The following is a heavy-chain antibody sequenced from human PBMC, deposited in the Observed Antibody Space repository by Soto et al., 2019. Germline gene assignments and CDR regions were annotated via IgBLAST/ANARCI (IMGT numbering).Heavy chain of an antibody. J-gene: IGHJ4*02. D-gene: IGHD3-10*01. Sequence: EVQLLESGGGLGQPGGSLRVSCAASGFAFNIYAMSWVRHAPGKGLEWVSVISGSADSTNYADSVKGRFTISRDNSKNTVYLQMNSLRVEDTAVYYCAKARNHYGSGSYFDYWGQGTLVTVSS. CDR3: AKARNHYGSGSYFDY. CDR1: GFAFNIYA. V-gene: IGHV3-23*01. CDR2: ISGSADST.